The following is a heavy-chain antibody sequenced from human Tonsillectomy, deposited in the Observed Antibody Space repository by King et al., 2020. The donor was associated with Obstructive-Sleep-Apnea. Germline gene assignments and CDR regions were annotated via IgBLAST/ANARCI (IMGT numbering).Heavy chain of an antibody. V-gene: IGHV4-34*01. D-gene: IGHD4-17*01. J-gene: IGHJ4*02. CDR1: GGSFSNYY. CDR3: ASGETSGDYHDY. Sequence: VQLQQWGAGLLKPSETLSLTCAVYGGSFSNYYWTWIRQPPGKGLEWIGEIKHSGSTKYNPSLESRVTISMDASKNQFSLTLNSVTAADTAVYYCASGETSGDYHDYWGQGTLVTVSS. CDR2: IKHSGST.